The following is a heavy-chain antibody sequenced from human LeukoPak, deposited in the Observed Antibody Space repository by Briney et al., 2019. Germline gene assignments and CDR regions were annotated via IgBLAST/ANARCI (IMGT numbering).Heavy chain of an antibody. V-gene: IGHV3-30-3*01. CDR3: ARDSEAFDY. J-gene: IGHJ4*02. CDR1: GFTFSSYA. CDR2: ISYDGSNK. Sequence: GGSLRLSCAASGFTFSSYAMHWARQAPGKGLEWVAVISYDGSNKYYADSVKGRFTISRDNSKNTLYLQMNSLRAEDTAVYYCARDSEAFDYWGQGTLVTVSS.